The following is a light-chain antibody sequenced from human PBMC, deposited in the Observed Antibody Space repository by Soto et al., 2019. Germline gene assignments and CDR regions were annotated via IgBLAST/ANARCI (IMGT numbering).Light chain of an antibody. V-gene: IGKV1-5*03. Sequence: DIQMTQSPSTLSASVGDRVTITCRVSQSISTWLAWYQQKPGNAPKLLIYKASTLESGVPSRFTGSGSGTEFTLTISSLQTDDFATYCCQQYSSYPGTFGQGTKLEIK. J-gene: IGKJ2*01. CDR3: QQYSSYPGT. CDR1: QSISTW. CDR2: KAS.